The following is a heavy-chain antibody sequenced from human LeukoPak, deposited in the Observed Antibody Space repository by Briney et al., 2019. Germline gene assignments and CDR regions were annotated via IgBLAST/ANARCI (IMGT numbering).Heavy chain of an antibody. D-gene: IGHD3-10*01. CDR3: ARDRIIGGDYYGMDV. Sequence: SETLSLTCTVSGGSISSYYWSWIRQPPGKGLEWIGYIYYSGSTNYNPSLKSRVTISVDTSKNQFSLKLSSVTAADTAVYYCARDRIIGGDYYGMDVWGQGTTVTVSS. CDR2: IYYSGST. CDR1: GGSISSYY. V-gene: IGHV4-59*01. J-gene: IGHJ6*02.